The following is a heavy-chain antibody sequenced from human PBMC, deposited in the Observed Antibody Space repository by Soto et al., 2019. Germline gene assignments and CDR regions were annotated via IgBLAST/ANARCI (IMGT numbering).Heavy chain of an antibody. CDR1: GFTVSNNY. D-gene: IGHD6-13*01. V-gene: IGHV3-53*01. CDR2: IYSGGYT. J-gene: IGHJ4*02. Sequence: EVQLVESGGGLIQPGGSLRLSCAVSGFTVSNNYMSWVRQAPGKGLEGVSVIYSGGYTAYGDSVKGRFTISRDNSKNTQYFQMKTLAAAAAAVYSWGSNPGGGGYWGQGTLVTVSS. CDR3: GSNPGGGGY.